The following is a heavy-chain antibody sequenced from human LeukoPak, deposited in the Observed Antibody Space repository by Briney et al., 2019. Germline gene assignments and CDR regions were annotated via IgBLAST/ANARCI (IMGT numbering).Heavy chain of an antibody. D-gene: IGHD4-23*01. Sequence: SETLSLTCTVSGASISGSTNWWSWVRQPPGKGLEWIGEIFHSGSTNYNPSLKSRITMSADKSKNQFSLSLNYVTAADTAVYYCLYGGNSGDWVYWGQGTLVTVSS. CDR2: IFHSGST. CDR1: GASISGSTNW. CDR3: LYGGNSGDWVY. J-gene: IGHJ4*02. V-gene: IGHV4-4*02.